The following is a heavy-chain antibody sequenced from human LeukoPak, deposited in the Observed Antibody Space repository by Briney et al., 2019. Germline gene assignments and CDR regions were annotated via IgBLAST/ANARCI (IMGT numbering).Heavy chain of an antibody. V-gene: IGHV4-39*01. Sequence: SETLSLTCTVSGGSISSSSYYWGWIRQPPGKGLEWIGSIYYNGSTYYNPSLKSRVTISVDTSKNQFSLKLSSVTAADTAVYYCARRVPYGDLYFDYWGQGTLVTVSS. CDR3: ARRVPYGDLYFDY. D-gene: IGHD4-17*01. CDR2: IYYNGST. J-gene: IGHJ4*02. CDR1: GGSISSSSYY.